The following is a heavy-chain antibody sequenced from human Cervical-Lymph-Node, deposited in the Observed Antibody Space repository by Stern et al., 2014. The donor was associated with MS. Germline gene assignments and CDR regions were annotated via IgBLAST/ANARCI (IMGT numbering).Heavy chain of an antibody. J-gene: IGHJ4*02. CDR1: GFSLSTSGMC. CDR2: VDWDDDK. Sequence: QVTLKESGPALVKPTQTLTLTCTFSGFSLSTSGMCVNWIRQPPGKALEWLARVDWDDDKHYSTSLKTRLTISRDTSKNQVVLTMTNMDPVDTATYYCARTTIADSHFDHWGQGTLVTVSS. V-gene: IGHV2-70*15. CDR3: ARTTIADSHFDH. D-gene: IGHD4/OR15-4a*01.